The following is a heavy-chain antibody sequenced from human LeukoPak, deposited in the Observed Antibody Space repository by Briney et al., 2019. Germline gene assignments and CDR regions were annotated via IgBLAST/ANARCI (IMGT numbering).Heavy chain of an antibody. D-gene: IGHD5-24*01. CDR2: IYNSGNT. CDR1: GGSITVSGGSIPTYY. V-gene: IGHV4-61*08. J-gene: IGHJ4*02. CDR3: ARETRRDGYTFFDY. Sequence: SETLSLTCSVSGGSITVSGGSIPTYYWSWIRQPPGKGLEWIGNIYNSGNTNYNPSLKSRVTTSVDTSKNQFSLKLSSVTAADTAVYYCARETRRDGYTFFDYWGQGTLVTVSS.